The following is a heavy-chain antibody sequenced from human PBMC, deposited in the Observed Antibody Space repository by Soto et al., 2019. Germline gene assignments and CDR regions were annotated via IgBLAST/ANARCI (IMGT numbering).Heavy chain of an antibody. CDR1: GFTVSSNY. D-gene: IGHD6-19*01. CDR3: ARDNSGWALQGAFDI. CDR2: IYSGGST. Sequence: EVQLVESGGGLVQPGGSLRLSCAASGFTVSSNYMSWVRQAPGKGLEWVSVIYSGGSTYYADSVKGRFTISRHNSKNTLYLQMNSLRAEDTAVYYCARDNSGWALQGAFDIWGQGTMVTVSS. V-gene: IGHV3-53*04. J-gene: IGHJ3*02.